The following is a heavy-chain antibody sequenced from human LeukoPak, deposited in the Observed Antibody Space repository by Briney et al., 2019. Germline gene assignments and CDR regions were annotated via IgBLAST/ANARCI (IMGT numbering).Heavy chain of an antibody. J-gene: IGHJ4*02. D-gene: IGHD6-19*01. Sequence: PSETLSLTCTVSGGSISSSSYYWGWIRQPPGKGLEWIGEINHSGSTNYNPSLKSRVTISVDTSKNQFSLKLSSVTAADTAVYYCARGFHHNSSERGSSGWYERSYYFDYWGQGTLVTVSS. V-gene: IGHV4-39*07. CDR1: GGSISSSSYY. CDR3: ARGFHHNSSERGSSGWYERSYYFDY. CDR2: INHSGST.